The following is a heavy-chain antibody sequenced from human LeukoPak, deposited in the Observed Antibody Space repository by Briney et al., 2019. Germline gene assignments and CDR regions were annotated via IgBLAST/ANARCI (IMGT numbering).Heavy chain of an antibody. CDR3: ARESAGYYYYYIDV. Sequence: GASVKVSCKASGYTFTSYAMNWVRQAPGQGLEWTGWISAYNGNTNYAQKLQGRVTMTTDTSTSTAYMELRSLRSDDTAVYYCARESAGYYYYYIDVWGKGTTVTISS. CDR2: ISAYNGNT. V-gene: IGHV1-18*01. J-gene: IGHJ6*03. CDR1: GYTFTSYA.